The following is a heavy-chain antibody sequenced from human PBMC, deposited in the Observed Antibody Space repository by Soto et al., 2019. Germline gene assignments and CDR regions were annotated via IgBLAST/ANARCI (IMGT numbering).Heavy chain of an antibody. CDR2: IIPIFGTA. CDR1: GGTFSSYA. Sequence: SVKVSCKASGGTFSSYAISWVRQAPGQGLEWMGGIIPIFGTANYAQKFQGRVTITADESTSTAYMELSSLRSEDTAVYYCARDGYSYGYYYYYGMDVWGQGTTVTVSS. J-gene: IGHJ6*02. V-gene: IGHV1-69*13. D-gene: IGHD5-18*01. CDR3: ARDGYSYGYYYYYGMDV.